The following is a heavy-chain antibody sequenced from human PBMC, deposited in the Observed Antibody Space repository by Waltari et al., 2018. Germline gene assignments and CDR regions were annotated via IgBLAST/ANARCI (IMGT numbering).Heavy chain of an antibody. D-gene: IGHD2-15*01. V-gene: IGHV4-4*01. CDR2: VQRSGRT. CDR1: GDSMSRTDW. CDR3: ARDRGRGIYLDS. Sequence: QLQESGPGLVKPSGTLSLTCAVSGDSMSRTDWWSWVRQSPGKGLEWIGQVQRSGRTNYNPSFASRVTISIDTSTNQCSLKVTSATAADTAMYCCARDRGRGIYLDSWGQGTLVTVSP. J-gene: IGHJ4*02.